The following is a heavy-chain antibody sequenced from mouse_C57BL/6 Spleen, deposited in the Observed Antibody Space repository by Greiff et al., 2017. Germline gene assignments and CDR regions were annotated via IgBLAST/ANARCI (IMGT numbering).Heavy chain of an antibody. CDR1: GYTFTSYW. Sequence: QVQLKQPGAELVKPGASVKLSCKASGYTFTSYWMHWVKQRPGQGLEWIGMIHPNSGSTNYNEKFKSKATLTVDKSSSTAYMQLSSLTSEDSAVYYCARAGTYYAMDYWGQGTSVTVSS. V-gene: IGHV1-64*01. CDR3: ARAGTYYAMDY. CDR2: IHPNSGST. D-gene: IGHD4-1*01. J-gene: IGHJ4*01.